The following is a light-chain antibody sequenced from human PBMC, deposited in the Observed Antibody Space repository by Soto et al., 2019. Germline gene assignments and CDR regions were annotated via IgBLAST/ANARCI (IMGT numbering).Light chain of an antibody. V-gene: IGKV1-39*01. J-gene: IGKJ2*01. CDR3: LQSYSAPYT. Sequence: DIPMTQSPSSLSASVGDRVTITCRAGRSVASFLSWYQHKPGKAPNLLIFGASNLQSGVPSRFSGSGSGTDFTLTITSLQPEDFAAYYCLQSYSAPYTFGQGTRLEIK. CDR2: GAS. CDR1: RSVASF.